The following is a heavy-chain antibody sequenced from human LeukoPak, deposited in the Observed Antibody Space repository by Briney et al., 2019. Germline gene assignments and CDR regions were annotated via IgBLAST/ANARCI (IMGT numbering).Heavy chain of an antibody. CDR2: IWYDGSNK. J-gene: IGHJ4*02. V-gene: IGHV3-33*01. Sequence: PGGSLRLSCAASGFTFSSYGMHWVRQAPGKGLEWVAVIWYDGSNKYYADSVKGRFTISRDNSKNTLYLQMNSLRAEDTAVYYCAREASVLRYFDWLEYFDYWGQGTLVTVSS. CDR3: AREASVLRYFDWLEYFDY. D-gene: IGHD3-9*01. CDR1: GFTFSSYG.